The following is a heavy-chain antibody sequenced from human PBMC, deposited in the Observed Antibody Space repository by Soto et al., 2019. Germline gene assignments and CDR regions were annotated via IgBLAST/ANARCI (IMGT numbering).Heavy chain of an antibody. Sequence: QITLKESGPTLVKPTQTLTLTCTFSGFSLSTSGVGVGWIRQPPGKALEWLALIYWDDDKRYSPSLKSRLTITKDTSKNQVVLTMTNMDPVDTATYYCAHRRRYYDGSGYYYLDYWGQGTLVTVSS. V-gene: IGHV2-5*02. CDR3: AHRRRYYDGSGYYYLDY. CDR2: IYWDDDK. J-gene: IGHJ4*02. CDR1: GFSLSTSGVG. D-gene: IGHD3-22*01.